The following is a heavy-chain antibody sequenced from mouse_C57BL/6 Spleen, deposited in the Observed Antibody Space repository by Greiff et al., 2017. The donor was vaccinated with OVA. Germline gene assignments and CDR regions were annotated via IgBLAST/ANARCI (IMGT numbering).Heavy chain of an antibody. CDR3: ARDGYYGSSPWYFDY. V-gene: IGHV5-16*01. J-gene: IGHJ2*01. CDR2: INYDGSST. CDR1: GFTFSDYY. D-gene: IGHD1-1*01. Sequence: EVKLMESEGGLVQPGSSMKLSCTASGFTFSDYYMAWVRQVPEKGLEWVANINYDGSSTYYLDSLKSRFIISRDNAKNILYLQMSSLKSEDTATYYCARDGYYGSSPWYFDYWGQGTTLTVSS.